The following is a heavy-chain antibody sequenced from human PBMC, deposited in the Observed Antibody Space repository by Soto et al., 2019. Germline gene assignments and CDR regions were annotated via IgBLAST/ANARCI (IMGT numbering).Heavy chain of an antibody. Sequence: GGSLRLSCAASGFTFDYYAMHWVRQAPGRGLEWVSGISWNSGSIGYADSVKGRFTISRDNAKNSLYLQMNSLRAEDTALYYCARCIGSDFWSGYRNWGQGTLVTVSS. V-gene: IGHV3-9*01. CDR3: ARCIGSDFWSGYRN. D-gene: IGHD3-3*01. CDR1: GFTFDYYA. J-gene: IGHJ4*02. CDR2: ISWNSGSI.